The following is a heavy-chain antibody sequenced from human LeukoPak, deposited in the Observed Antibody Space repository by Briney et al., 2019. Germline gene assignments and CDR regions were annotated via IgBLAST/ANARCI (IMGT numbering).Heavy chain of an antibody. CDR3: ARHRYFDY. CDR1: GGSISSSSYF. J-gene: IGHJ4*02. Sequence: PSETLSLTCTVSGGSISSSSYFWVWIRQPPGKGLEWIGSIYYSGSTYYNPSLKSRVTISVDTSKNQFSLKLNSVTAADTAVYYCARHRYFDYWGQGTLVTVSS. CDR2: IYYSGST. V-gene: IGHV4-39*07.